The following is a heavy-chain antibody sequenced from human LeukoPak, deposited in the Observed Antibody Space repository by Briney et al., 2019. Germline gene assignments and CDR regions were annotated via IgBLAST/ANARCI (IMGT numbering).Heavy chain of an antibody. V-gene: IGHV3-30*12. D-gene: IGHD1-26*01. CDR2: ISYDGNNK. CDR1: GFTFSSYG. CDR3: AREAFIVGATFDY. Sequence: GGSLRLSCAASGFTFSSYGMHWVRQAPGKGLEWVAVISYDGNNKYYADSVKGRFTISRDNSKNTLYLQMNSLRAEDTAVYYCAREAFIVGATFDYWGQGTLVTVSS. J-gene: IGHJ4*02.